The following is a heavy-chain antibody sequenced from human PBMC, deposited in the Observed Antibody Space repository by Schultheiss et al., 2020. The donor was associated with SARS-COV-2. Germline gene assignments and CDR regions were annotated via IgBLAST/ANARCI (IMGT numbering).Heavy chain of an antibody. CDR3: ARDPDYGDYEYYFDY. CDR1: GFTFSDYA. V-gene: IGHV3-30*01. Sequence: GGSLRLSCAASGFTFSDYAMHWVRQAPGKGLEWMTIISYDGSNKYYADSVKGRFTISRDNAKNSLYLQMNSLRAEDTAVYYCARDPDYGDYEYYFDYWGQGTLVTVSS. CDR2: ISYDGSNK. J-gene: IGHJ4*02. D-gene: IGHD4-17*01.